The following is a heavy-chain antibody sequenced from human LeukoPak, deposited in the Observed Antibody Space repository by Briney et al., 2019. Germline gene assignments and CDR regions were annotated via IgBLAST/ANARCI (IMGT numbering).Heavy chain of an antibody. V-gene: IGHV4-34*01. CDR1: GGSFSGYY. J-gene: IGHJ5*02. CDR3: ATKYSSSSEDWFDP. Sequence: SETLSLTCAVYGGSFSGYYWSWIRQPLGKGLEWIGEINHSGSTNYNPSLKSRVTISVDTSKNQFSLKLSSVTAADTAVYYCATKYSSSSEDWFDPWGQGTLVTVSS. D-gene: IGHD6-6*01. CDR2: INHSGST.